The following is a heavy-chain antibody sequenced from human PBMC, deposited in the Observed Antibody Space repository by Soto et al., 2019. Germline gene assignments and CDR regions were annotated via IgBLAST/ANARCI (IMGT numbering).Heavy chain of an antibody. D-gene: IGHD3-22*01. CDR2: INAGNGNT. CDR3: ARAAYYYDSSGYYPGDY. V-gene: IGHV1-3*01. Sequence: QRLEWMGWINAGNGNTKYSQKFQGRVTITRDTSASTAYMEVSSLRSEDTAVYYCARAAYYYDSSGYYPGDYWGQGSLVTVSS. J-gene: IGHJ4*02.